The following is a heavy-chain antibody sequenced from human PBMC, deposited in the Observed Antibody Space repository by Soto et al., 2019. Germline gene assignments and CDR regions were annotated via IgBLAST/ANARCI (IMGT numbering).Heavy chain of an antibody. J-gene: IGHJ4*02. Sequence: GASVKVSCKASGGTFSSYAISWVRQAPGQGLEWMGGIIPIFGTANYAQKFQGRVTITADESTSTAYMELSSLRSEDTAVYYCARVGDGYKPFNYWGQGTLVTVSS. V-gene: IGHV1-69*13. D-gene: IGHD5-12*01. CDR3: ARVGDGYKPFNY. CDR2: IIPIFGTA. CDR1: GGTFSSYA.